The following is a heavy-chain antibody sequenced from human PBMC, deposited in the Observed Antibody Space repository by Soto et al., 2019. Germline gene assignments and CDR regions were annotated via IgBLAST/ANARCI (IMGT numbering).Heavy chain of an antibody. V-gene: IGHV3-23*01. CDR3: AKRTTGYSDYFQK. Sequence: PGGSLRLSCAASGFAFSSYAMTWVRQAPGKGLEWVAAVSGRGDMTYYADSVKGRFTISRDNSNNTLFLQMDSLRVDDTAVFFCAKRTTGYSDYFQKWGQGTLVTVSS. CDR1: GFAFSSYA. J-gene: IGHJ1*01. CDR2: VSGRGDMT. D-gene: IGHD1-1*01.